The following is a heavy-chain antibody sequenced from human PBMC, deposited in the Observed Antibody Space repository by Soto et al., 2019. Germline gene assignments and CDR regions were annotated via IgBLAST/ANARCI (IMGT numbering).Heavy chain of an antibody. V-gene: IGHV1-18*01. CDR2: ISAYNGNT. CDR1: GYTFTSYG. J-gene: IGHJ5*02. Sequence: ASVKVSCKASGYTFTSYGISWVRQAPGQGLEWMGWISAYNGNTNHAQKLQGRVTMTTDTSTSTAYMELRSLRSDDTAVYYCARSYYDFWSGYSDWFDPWGQGTLVTVSS. CDR3: ARSYYDFWSGYSDWFDP. D-gene: IGHD3-3*01.